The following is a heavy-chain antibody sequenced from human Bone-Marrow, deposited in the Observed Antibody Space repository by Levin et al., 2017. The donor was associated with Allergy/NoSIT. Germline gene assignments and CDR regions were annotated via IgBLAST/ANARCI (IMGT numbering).Heavy chain of an antibody. V-gene: IGHV1-2*02. Sequence: ASVKVSCKASGFNFVGYYIYWVRQAPGRGLEWLGWINPHRGDTQYAQNFQGRVAMTRDTSISTTFLTLHSLRSDDSAIYYCARDFWGSQAARHCWGQGTLVTVSS. J-gene: IGHJ4*02. CDR1: GFNFVGYY. CDR2: INPHRGDT. CDR3: ARDFWGSQAARHC. D-gene: IGHD7-27*01.